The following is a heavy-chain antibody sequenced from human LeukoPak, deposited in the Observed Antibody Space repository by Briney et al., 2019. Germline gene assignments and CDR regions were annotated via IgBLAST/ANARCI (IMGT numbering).Heavy chain of an antibody. D-gene: IGHD3-16*01. V-gene: IGHV3-23*01. CDR3: AKDTDGVFDY. Sequence: GGSLRLSCAASGYTFSSYAMSWVRQAPGEGLEWVSTISGSGGSTYYADSVKGRFTISRDNSKNTLYLQTNSLRAEDTAVYYCAKDTDGVFDYWGQGTLVTVSS. CDR2: ISGSGGST. CDR1: GYTFSSYA. J-gene: IGHJ4*02.